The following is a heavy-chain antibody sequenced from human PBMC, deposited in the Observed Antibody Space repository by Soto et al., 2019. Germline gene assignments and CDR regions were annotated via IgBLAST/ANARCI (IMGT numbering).Heavy chain of an antibody. CDR1: GGSIASGNSYS. CDR2: ISHTGST. V-gene: IGHV4-30-2*01. D-gene: IGHD2-21*01. J-gene: IGHJ5*02. Sequence: SETVSITCAVSGGSIASGNSYSWSWIRQPPGKGLEWIGSISHTGSTSYNPSLKSRVTMSVDKSKNQFSLKLSSVTAADMGVYYCAIAVAPPFRTWLDPWRQPPLVTFS. CDR3: AIAVAPPFRTWLDP.